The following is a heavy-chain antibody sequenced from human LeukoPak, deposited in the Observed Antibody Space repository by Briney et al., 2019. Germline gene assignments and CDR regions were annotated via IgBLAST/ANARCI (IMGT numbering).Heavy chain of an antibody. J-gene: IGHJ4*02. Sequence: SETLSLTCTVSGGSISSYYWSWIRQPPGKGLEWIGYIYYSGSTNYNPSLKSRVTISVGTSKKQFSLKLSSVTAADTAVYYCARGGYSYGYDYWGQGTLVTVSS. CDR2: IYYSGST. V-gene: IGHV4-59*01. D-gene: IGHD5-18*01. CDR1: GGSISSYY. CDR3: ARGGYSYGYDY.